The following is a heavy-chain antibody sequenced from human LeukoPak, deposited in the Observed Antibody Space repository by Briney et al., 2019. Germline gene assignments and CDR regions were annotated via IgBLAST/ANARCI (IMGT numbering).Heavy chain of an antibody. CDR2: TYYRSKWYN. CDR1: GDSVSSNSPA. Sequence: SQTLSLTCAISGDSVSSNSPAWNWIRQSPSRGLEWLGRTYYRSKWYNDYAVSVESRITFNPDTSNNQLSLQLNSVTPEDTAVYYCARELGALDTWGQGILVTVSS. CDR3: ARELGALDT. V-gene: IGHV6-1*01. J-gene: IGHJ5*02. D-gene: IGHD4-17*01.